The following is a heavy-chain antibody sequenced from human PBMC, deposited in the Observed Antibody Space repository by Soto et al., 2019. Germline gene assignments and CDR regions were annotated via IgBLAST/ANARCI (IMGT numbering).Heavy chain of an antibody. CDR2: IYYSGST. D-gene: IGHD3-22*01. CDR3: ARSYYDSSGTHDY. J-gene: IGHJ4*02. Sequence: TLSLTCTVSGGSISSGGYYWSWIRQHPGKGLEWIGYIYYSGSTYYNPSLKSRVTISVDTSKNQFFLKLSSVTAADTAVYHCARSYYDSSGTHDYWGQGTLVTVSS. CDR1: GGSISSGGYY. V-gene: IGHV4-31*03.